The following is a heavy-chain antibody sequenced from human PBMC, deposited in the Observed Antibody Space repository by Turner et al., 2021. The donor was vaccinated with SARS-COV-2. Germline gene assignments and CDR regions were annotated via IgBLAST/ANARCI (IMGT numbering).Heavy chain of an antibody. D-gene: IGHD2-15*01. J-gene: IGHJ6*02. CDR3: AGDGCSGGSCYHDSYYGMDV. CDR1: GGSISSYY. V-gene: IGHV4-59*01. Sequence: VQLQESGPGLVKPSETLSLSCTVSGGSISSYYRSWIRQPPGKGLEWIAYLYYSRSTNYNPSLKSRVTISVDTYKNQFALKLSSVTAADTDVYYCAGDGCSGGSCYHDSYYGMDVWGQGTTVTVSS. CDR2: LYYSRST.